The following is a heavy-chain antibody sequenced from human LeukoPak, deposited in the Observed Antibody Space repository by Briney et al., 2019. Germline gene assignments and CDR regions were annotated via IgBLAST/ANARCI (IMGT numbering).Heavy chain of an antibody. CDR1: GYTFTSYG. CDR2: ISAYNGNT. CDR3: ARGKLKWELSKDYYYYYGMDV. D-gene: IGHD1-26*01. V-gene: IGHV1-18*01. Sequence: ASVKVSCKASGYTFTSYGISWVRQAPGQGLEWMGWISAYNGNTNYAQKLQGRVTMTTDTSTSTAYMELRSLRSDDTAVYYCARGKLKWELSKDYYYYYGMDVWGQGTTVTVSS. J-gene: IGHJ6*02.